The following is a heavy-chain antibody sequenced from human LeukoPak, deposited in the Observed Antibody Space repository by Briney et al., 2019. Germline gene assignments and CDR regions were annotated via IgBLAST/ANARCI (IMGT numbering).Heavy chain of an antibody. Sequence: ASVKVSCKASGYTFTSYAMHWVRQAPGQRLEWMGWINAGNGNTKYSQKFQGRVTITRDTSASTAYMELSSLRSEDTAVYYCARGWGDYDSSGYYYPFDYWGQGTLVTVSS. CDR3: ARGWGDYDSSGYYYPFDY. J-gene: IGHJ4*02. CDR2: INAGNGNT. V-gene: IGHV1-3*01. CDR1: GYTFTSYA. D-gene: IGHD3-22*01.